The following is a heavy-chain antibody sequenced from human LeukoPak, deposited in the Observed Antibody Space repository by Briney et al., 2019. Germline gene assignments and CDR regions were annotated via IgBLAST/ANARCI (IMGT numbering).Heavy chain of an antibody. CDR1: GFTFSSYA. CDR2: ISYDGSNK. V-gene: IGHV3-30-3*01. Sequence: GGSLRLSCAASGFTFSSYAMHWVRQAPGKGLEWVAAISYDGSNKYYADSVKGRFTISRDNSKNTLYLQMNSLRAEDTAVYYCARLVLDWFDPWGQGTLVTVSS. D-gene: IGHD6-13*01. CDR3: ARLVLDWFDP. J-gene: IGHJ5*02.